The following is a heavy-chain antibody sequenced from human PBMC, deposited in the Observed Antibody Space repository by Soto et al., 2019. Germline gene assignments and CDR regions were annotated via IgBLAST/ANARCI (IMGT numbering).Heavy chain of an antibody. CDR2: IYKDGSNK. V-gene: IGHV3-33*01. CDR3: ARNLKDGGMDV. D-gene: IGHD3-9*01. J-gene: IGHJ6*02. Sequence: QVQLVESGGGVVQPGRSLRLSCAASGFTFSSYGIHWVRQAPGKGLEWVALIYKDGSNKYYADSVKGRFTVSRDNSKNTLFLQMNSLRAEDSAVYICARNLKDGGMDVWGQGTTVNVSS. CDR1: GFTFSSYG.